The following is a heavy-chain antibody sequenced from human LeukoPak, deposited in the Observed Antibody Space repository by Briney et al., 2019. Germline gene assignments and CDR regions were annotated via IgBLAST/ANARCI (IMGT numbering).Heavy chain of an antibody. V-gene: IGHV3-30*02. D-gene: IGHD3-10*01. CDR3: AKDYYGSGSYYTSFDY. CDR1: GFTFSSYG. J-gene: IGHJ4*02. Sequence: GGSLRLSCAASGFTFSSYGMHWVRQAPGKGLEWVAFIRYDGSNKYYADSVKGRFTISRDNSKNTLYLQMNSLRAEDTAVYYCAKDYYGSGSYYTSFDYWGQGTLVTVSS. CDR2: IRYDGSNK.